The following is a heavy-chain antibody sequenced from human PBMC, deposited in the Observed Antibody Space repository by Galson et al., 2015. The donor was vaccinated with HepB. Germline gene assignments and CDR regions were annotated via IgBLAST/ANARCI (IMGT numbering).Heavy chain of an antibody. Sequence: SLRLSCAGFGFTFSDYWMTWVRQAPGKGLEWVANINQDGSKRYYVDSVKGRFTISRDNAKTSVSLQMNSLTADDAAVYYCARAYAGHDSFWGQGTLVTVSS. CDR3: ARAYAGHDSF. CDR2: INQDGSKR. D-gene: IGHD2-15*01. J-gene: IGHJ4*02. CDR1: GFTFSDYW. V-gene: IGHV3-7*03.